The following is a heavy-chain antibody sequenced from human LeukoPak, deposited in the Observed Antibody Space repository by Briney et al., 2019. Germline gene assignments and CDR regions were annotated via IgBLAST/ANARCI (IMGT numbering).Heavy chain of an antibody. V-gene: IGHV1-2*02. CDR1: GYTFTGYY. J-gene: IGHJ3*02. D-gene: IGHD3-16*01. CDR3: ARDRRGAPNAFDI. Sequence: GASVKVSCKASGYTFTGYYMHWVRQAPGQGLEWMGWINPNSGGTNYAQKFQGRVTMTRDTSISTAYMELSRLRSDDTAVYYCARDRRGAPNAFDIWGQGTMVTVSS. CDR2: INPNSGGT.